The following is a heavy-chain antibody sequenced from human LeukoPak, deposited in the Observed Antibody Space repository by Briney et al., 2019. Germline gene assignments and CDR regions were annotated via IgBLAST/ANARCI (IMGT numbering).Heavy chain of an antibody. CDR2: IYPGDSET. V-gene: IGHV5-51*01. J-gene: IGHJ4*02. D-gene: IGHD4-23*01. Sequence: GESLKISCKGSGYTFSNSIIGWVRQMPGKGLEWMGIIYPGDSETRYSPSFQGQVTISADKSISTAYLQWSSLRASDTAMYYCARRDYGGKHFDYWGQGTLVTVSS. CDR1: GYTFSNSI. CDR3: ARRDYGGKHFDY.